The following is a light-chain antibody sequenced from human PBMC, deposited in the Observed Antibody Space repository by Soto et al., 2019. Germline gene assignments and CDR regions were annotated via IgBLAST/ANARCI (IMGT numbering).Light chain of an antibody. CDR1: QGIASY. Sequence: QLTQSPSSLSASVPDRVTITCRASQGIASYLAWYQQKPGQAPNLLIYAASTLQSGVPSRFSGSGSGTDFTLTISSLQPEDFATYYCQQLNSYPLTFGGGTKVDIK. J-gene: IGKJ4*01. V-gene: IGKV1-9*01. CDR2: AAS. CDR3: QQLNSYPLT.